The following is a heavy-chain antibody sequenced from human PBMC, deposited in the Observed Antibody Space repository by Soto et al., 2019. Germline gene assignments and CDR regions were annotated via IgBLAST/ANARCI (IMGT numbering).Heavy chain of an antibody. CDR1: GFTFSSYA. CDR3: AKALDTAMVTAYYSDGMDV. CDR2: ISDSGGST. D-gene: IGHD5-18*01. J-gene: IGHJ6*02. Sequence: EVQLLESGGGLVQPGGSQRLSCAASGFTFSSYAMSWVRQAPGKGLEWVSAISDSGGSTYYADSVKGRFTISRDNSKNTLYLQMNSLRAEDTAVYYCAKALDTAMVTAYYSDGMDVWGQGTTVTVSS. V-gene: IGHV3-23*01.